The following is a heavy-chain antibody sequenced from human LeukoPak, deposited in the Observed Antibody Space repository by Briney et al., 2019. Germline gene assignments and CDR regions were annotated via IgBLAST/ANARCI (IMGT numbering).Heavy chain of an antibody. CDR1: GGTFSSYA. D-gene: IGHD3-16*01. CDR3: ARWGGSALWSFDL. V-gene: IGHV1-69*04. CDR2: IIPILGIA. Sequence: ASVKVSCKASGGTFSSYAISWVRQAPGQGLEWMGRIIPILGIANYAQKFQGRVTITADKSTSTAYMELSSLRSEDTAVYYCARWGGSALWSFDLWGQGTLVTVSS. J-gene: IGHJ4*02.